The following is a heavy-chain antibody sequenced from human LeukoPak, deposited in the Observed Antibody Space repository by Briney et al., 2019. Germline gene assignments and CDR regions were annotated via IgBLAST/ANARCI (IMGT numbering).Heavy chain of an antibody. D-gene: IGHD2/OR15-2a*01. V-gene: IGHV4-39*07. CDR2: IYYSGTT. Sequence: SETLSLTCIVSGGSISSSNDYWVWIRQPPGKGLEWIGTIYYSGTTYYNPSLSSRVTISTDTPKNQFSLKLRSVTAADTAAYYCAGGVEELSALDVWGQGTTVIVSS. J-gene: IGHJ6*02. CDR1: GGSISSSNDY. CDR3: AGGVEELSALDV.